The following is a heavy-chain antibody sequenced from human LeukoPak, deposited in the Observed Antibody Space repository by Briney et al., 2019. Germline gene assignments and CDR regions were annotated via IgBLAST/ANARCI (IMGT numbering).Heavy chain of an antibody. CDR2: MNPNNGNT. D-gene: IGHD5-12*01. CDR3: TRAHSGHHYYYGMDV. V-gene: IGHV1-8*01. J-gene: IGHJ6*02. Sequence: KXSXXXXGXTXTSXDINWVRQATGQGLEWMGWMNPNNGNTGYAQKFQGRVTMTRNTSISTAYMELSSVRSEDTAVYYCTRAHSGHHYYYGMDVWGQGTTVTVSS. CDR1: GXTXTSXD.